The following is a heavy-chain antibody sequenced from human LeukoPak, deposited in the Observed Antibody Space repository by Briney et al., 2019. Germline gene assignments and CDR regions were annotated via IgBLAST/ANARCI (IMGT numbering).Heavy chain of an antibody. CDR1: GYTFTGYY. CDR2: TNPNSGGT. D-gene: IGHD6-19*01. V-gene: IGHV1-2*02. CDR3: ARDYQRIAVAGTSGAFDI. Sequence: ASVKVSCKASGYTFTGYYVHWVRQAPGQGREWMGWTNPNSGGTNYAREFQGRVTMTRDTSISTAYMELSRLRSDDTAVYYCARDYQRIAVAGTSGAFDIWGQGTMVTVSS. J-gene: IGHJ3*02.